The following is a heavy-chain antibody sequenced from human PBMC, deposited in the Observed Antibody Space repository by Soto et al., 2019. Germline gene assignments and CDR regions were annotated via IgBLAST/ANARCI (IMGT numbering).Heavy chain of an antibody. CDR3: ARVLARQWLPYGMDV. CDR1: GGSISSYY. V-gene: IGHV4-59*01. J-gene: IGHJ6*02. D-gene: IGHD6-19*01. CDR2: IYYSGST. Sequence: SETLSLTCTVSGGSISSYYWSWTRQPPGKGLEWIGYIYYSGSTNYNPSLKSRVTISVDTSKNQFSLKLSSVTAADTAVYYCARVLARQWLPYGMDVWGQGTTVTVSS.